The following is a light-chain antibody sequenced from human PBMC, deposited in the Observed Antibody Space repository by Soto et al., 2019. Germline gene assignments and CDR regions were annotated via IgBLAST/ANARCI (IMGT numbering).Light chain of an antibody. CDR3: KKYNGALWA. CDR2: AAS. Sequence: DSQMPQSPSSLSASIVDRVTITCRSSQGIANYLAWYQQKPGKVPKLLIYAASSLQSGVPSRFSGSGSGTDFTLTIRGLQTEDVATYYCKKYNGALWAFGQGTKVDIK. V-gene: IGKV1-27*01. CDR1: QGIANY. J-gene: IGKJ1*01.